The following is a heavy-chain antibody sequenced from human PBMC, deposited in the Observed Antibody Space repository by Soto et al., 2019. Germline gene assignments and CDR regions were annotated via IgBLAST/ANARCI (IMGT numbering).Heavy chain of an antibody. Sequence: ASVKVSCKASGYTFTSYGISWVRHAPGQGLEWMGGISPYNGNTNYAQKLQGRVTITADESTSTAYMELSSLRSEDTAVYYCARASEFRPITVTTRYYYYGMDVWGQGTTVTVSS. CDR2: ISPYNGNT. D-gene: IGHD4-4*01. V-gene: IGHV1-18*01. CDR3: ARASEFRPITVTTRYYYYGMDV. CDR1: GYTFTSYG. J-gene: IGHJ6*02.